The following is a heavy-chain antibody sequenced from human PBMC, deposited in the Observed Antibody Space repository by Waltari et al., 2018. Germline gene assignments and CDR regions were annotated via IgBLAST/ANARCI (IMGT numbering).Heavy chain of an antibody. V-gene: IGHV3-21*01. CDR3: ARDRWEQAIDY. Sequence: EVQLVESGGGLAKRGGSLRLSCAASGCTLSSYSMNWVRQAPGKGLEWVSSSTRSSRDIYYADSVKGRFTISRDNAKNSLYLQMNSLRAEDTAVYYCARDRWEQAIDYWGQGTLVTVSS. J-gene: IGHJ4*02. D-gene: IGHD1-26*01. CDR2: STRSSRDI. CDR1: GCTLSSYS.